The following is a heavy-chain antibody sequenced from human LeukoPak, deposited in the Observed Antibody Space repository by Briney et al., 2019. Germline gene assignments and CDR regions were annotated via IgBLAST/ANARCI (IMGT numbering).Heavy chain of an antibody. CDR1: GYRFTGYY. J-gene: IGHJ4*02. V-gene: IGHV1-2*02. Sequence: ASVKVSCKASGYRFTGYYIHWARQAPGQGLEWMGWFNPNSGGTNYAQKFQGRVTMTRDTSVSTAYMEVSRLRSDDTAVYYCATTTIFGVVIAGFHDYWGQGTLVTVSS. D-gene: IGHD3-3*01. CDR2: FNPNSGGT. CDR3: ATTTIFGVVIAGFHDY.